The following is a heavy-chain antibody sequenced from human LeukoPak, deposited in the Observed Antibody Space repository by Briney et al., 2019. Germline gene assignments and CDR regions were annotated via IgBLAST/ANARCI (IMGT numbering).Heavy chain of an antibody. Sequence: PGGSLRLSCAASGFTFDDYAMHWVRQAPGKGLEWVSGISWNSGSIGYADSVKGRFTISRDNAKNSLYLQMNSLRAEDTAVYYCARDTMGQRQLAEYYYYGMDVWGQGTTVTVSS. CDR3: ARDTMGQRQLAEYYYYGMDV. CDR2: ISWNSGSI. J-gene: IGHJ6*02. D-gene: IGHD1-1*01. V-gene: IGHV3-9*01. CDR1: GFTFDDYA.